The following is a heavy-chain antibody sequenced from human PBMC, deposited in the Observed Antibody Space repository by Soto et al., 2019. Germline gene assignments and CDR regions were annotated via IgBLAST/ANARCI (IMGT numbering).Heavy chain of an antibody. V-gene: IGHV5-51*01. D-gene: IGHD3-10*01. Sequence: AGESLKISCKGPGHLFNNHWIGWVRQTPGKGLEWMGLIFTRDSETKTSPSFQGHVSFSVDNSINTVYLQWTSLKTTDTGIYFCARGYFDSGHGYDLWGQGTLVTVPQ. CDR1: GHLFNNHW. CDR3: ARGYFDSGHGYDL. CDR2: IFTRDSET. J-gene: IGHJ5*02.